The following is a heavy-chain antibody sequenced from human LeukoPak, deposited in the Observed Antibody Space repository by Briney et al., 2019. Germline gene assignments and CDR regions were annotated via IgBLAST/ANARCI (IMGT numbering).Heavy chain of an antibody. D-gene: IGHD6-19*01. CDR1: GYTFTSYG. V-gene: IGHV1-18*01. CDR2: ISAYNGNT. Sequence: ASVKVSCKASGYTFTSYGISWVRQAPGQGLEWMGWISAYNGNTNYAQKLQGRVTMTTDTSTSTAYMELRSLRSDDTAVYYCARGPLWIDIAVAGTIGFDYWGQGTLVTVSS. J-gene: IGHJ4*02. CDR3: ARGPLWIDIAVAGTIGFDY.